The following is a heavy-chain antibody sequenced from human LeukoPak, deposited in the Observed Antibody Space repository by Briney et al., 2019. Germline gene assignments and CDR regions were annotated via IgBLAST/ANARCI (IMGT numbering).Heavy chain of an antibody. Sequence: GGSLRLSCAASGFTFSSYGMHWVRQAPGKGLEWVAVISYDGSNKYYADSVKGRFTISRDSSKNTLYLQMNSLRAEDTAVYYCAKDLRYDILTGYYYYGMDVWGQGTTVTVSS. CDR3: AKDLRYDILTGYYYYGMDV. CDR1: GFTFSSYG. D-gene: IGHD3-9*01. CDR2: ISYDGSNK. V-gene: IGHV3-30*18. J-gene: IGHJ6*02.